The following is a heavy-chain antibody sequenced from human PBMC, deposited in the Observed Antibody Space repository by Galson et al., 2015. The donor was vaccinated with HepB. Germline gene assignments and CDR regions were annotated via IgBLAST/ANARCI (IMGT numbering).Heavy chain of an antibody. D-gene: IGHD5/OR15-5a*01. J-gene: IGHJ4*02. Sequence: SLRLSCAGSGFIFRNYWMTWVRQVTGKGLEWVANIKYDGSEKYYVDSVKGRFTVSRDNDNNSLFLQMNSLRSEDSAVYYCAIGLRTNDYWGQGTLVAVSS. CDR3: AIGLRTNDY. CDR2: IKYDGSEK. CDR1: GFIFRNYW. V-gene: IGHV3-7*01.